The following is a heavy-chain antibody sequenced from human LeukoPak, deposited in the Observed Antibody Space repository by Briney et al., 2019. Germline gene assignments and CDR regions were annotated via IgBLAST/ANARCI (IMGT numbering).Heavy chain of an antibody. Sequence: GRSLRLSCAASGFIFSTYGMHWVRQAPGKGLEWVALMWYDGSDEHYADSVKGRFTISRDNSRNTLYLQMNSLRVEDTAVYYCVRDRITMVRGVRNWFDPWGQGTLVTVSS. V-gene: IGHV3-33*01. J-gene: IGHJ5*02. CDR2: MWYDGSDE. D-gene: IGHD3-10*01. CDR1: GFIFSTYG. CDR3: VRDRITMVRGVRNWFDP.